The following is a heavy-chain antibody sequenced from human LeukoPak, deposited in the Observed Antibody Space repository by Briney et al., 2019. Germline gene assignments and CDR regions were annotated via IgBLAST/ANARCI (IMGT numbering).Heavy chain of an antibody. D-gene: IGHD6-13*01. V-gene: IGHV3-23*01. Sequence: PGGSLRLSCAASGFTFSSYAMSWVRQAPGKGLEWVSAISGSGGSTYYADSVKGRFTISRDNSKNTLYPQMNSLRAEDTAVYYCAKDRGSYSSSPTGYWGQGTLVTVSS. J-gene: IGHJ4*02. CDR1: GFTFSSYA. CDR3: AKDRGSYSSSPTGY. CDR2: ISGSGGST.